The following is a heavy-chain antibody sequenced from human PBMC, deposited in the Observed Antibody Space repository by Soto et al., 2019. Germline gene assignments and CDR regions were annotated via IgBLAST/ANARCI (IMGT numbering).Heavy chain of an antibody. CDR3: ARDVSYGSGSYYTIGIDY. D-gene: IGHD3-10*01. J-gene: IGHJ4*02. CDR1: GFTFSSYG. Sequence: GGSLRLSCAASGFTFSSYGMHWVRQAPGKGLGWVAVIWYDGSNKYYADSVKGRFTISRDNSKNTLYLQMNSLRAEDTAVYYYARDVSYGSGSYYTIGIDYWGQRTLVTVSS. CDR2: IWYDGSNK. V-gene: IGHV3-33*01.